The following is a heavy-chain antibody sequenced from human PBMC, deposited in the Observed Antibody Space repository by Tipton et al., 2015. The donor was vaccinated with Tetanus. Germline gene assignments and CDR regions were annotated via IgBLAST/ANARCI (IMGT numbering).Heavy chain of an antibody. D-gene: IGHD3-16*01. J-gene: IGHJ6*02. CDR1: GASFSSGDYY. V-gene: IGHV4-30-4*01. CDR3: VRDHGITWGGMGYYYGMDV. CDR2: IYQTGTT. Sequence: TLSLTCTVSGASFSSGDYYWSWIRKPPGKDLEWIGYIYQTGTTYYNPSLKGRVTISMDRSNTQFSLRLDPLTAADTAVYYCVRDHGITWGGMGYYYGMDVWGQGTTATVSS.